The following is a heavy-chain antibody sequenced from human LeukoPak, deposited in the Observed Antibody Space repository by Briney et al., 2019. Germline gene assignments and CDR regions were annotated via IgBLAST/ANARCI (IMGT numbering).Heavy chain of an antibody. V-gene: IGHV3-53*01. J-gene: IGHJ3*02. CDR1: GFPLSSNY. CDR2: IYSGGST. Sequence: PGGSLRLSCAASGFPLSSNYMSWGRQAPGKGLEGGSVIYSGGSTYYADSVKGRFTISRDNSKNTLYLQMNSLRAEDTAVYYCARARDSGSYPDAFDIWGQGTMVTVSS. D-gene: IGHD1-26*01. CDR3: ARARDSGSYPDAFDI.